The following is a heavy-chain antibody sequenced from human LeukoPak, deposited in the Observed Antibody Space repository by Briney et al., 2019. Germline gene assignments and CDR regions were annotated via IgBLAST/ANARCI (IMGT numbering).Heavy chain of an antibody. D-gene: IGHD3-22*01. J-gene: IGHJ4*02. CDR3: TTGSYYDSSGYYYEDLDY. CDR1: GFTFSNAW. Sequence: GGSLRLSCAASGFTFSNAWMNWVRQAPGKGLEWVGRIKSKTDGGTTDYAASVKGRFTISRDDSKNTLYLQMNSLKTEDTAVYYCTTGSYYDSSGYYYEDLDYWGQGTLVTVSS. V-gene: IGHV3-15*07. CDR2: IKSKTDGGTT.